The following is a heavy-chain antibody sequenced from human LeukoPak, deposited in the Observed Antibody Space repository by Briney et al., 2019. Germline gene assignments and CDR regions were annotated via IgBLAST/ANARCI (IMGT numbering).Heavy chain of an antibody. Sequence: GGSLRLSCAASGFTFSTYEMNWVRQAPGKGLEWVSPFGTSDGATAYADSVKGRFAISRDKAKNSLYLQMNSLRAEDTAVYYCARCCDIWGQGTMVTVSS. CDR3: ARCCDI. V-gene: IGHV3-48*03. CDR2: FGTSDGAT. J-gene: IGHJ3*02. CDR1: GFTFSTYE.